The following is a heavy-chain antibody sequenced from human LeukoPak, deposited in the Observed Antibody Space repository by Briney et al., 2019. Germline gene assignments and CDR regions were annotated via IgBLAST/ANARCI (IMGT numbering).Heavy chain of an antibody. CDR2: ISAGADVI. CDR3: ARDSSSWYGMRFDY. CDR1: GFSFRDYP. Sequence: GGSLRLSCEAAGFSFRDYPMGWVRRASGKRLEWVSGISAGADVIFYADPVKGRFTISRDNSKNTLYLQMNSLRAEDMAVYYCARDSSSWYGMRFDYWGQGTLVTVSS. V-gene: IGHV3-23*01. D-gene: IGHD6-13*01. J-gene: IGHJ4*02.